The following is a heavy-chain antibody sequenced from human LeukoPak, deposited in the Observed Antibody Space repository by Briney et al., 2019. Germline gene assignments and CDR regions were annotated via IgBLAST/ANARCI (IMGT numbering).Heavy chain of an antibody. V-gene: IGHV4-31*03. CDR3: ASSSITIFGVVIPEFDY. J-gene: IGHJ4*02. D-gene: IGHD3-3*01. CDR2: IYYSGST. Sequence: SETLSLTCTVSGGSISSGGYYWSWIRQHPGKGLEWIGYIYYSGSTYYNPSLKSRVTISVDTSKNQFSLKLSSVTAADTAVYYCASSSITIFGVVIPEFDYWGQGTLVTVSS. CDR1: GGSISSGGYY.